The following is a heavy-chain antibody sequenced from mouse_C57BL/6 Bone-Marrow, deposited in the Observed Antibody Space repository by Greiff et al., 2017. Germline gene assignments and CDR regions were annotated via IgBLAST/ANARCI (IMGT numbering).Heavy chain of an antibody. CDR1: GYTFTSYG. CDR2: IYPRSGNT. V-gene: IGHV1-81*01. Sequence: VQLQQSGAELARPGASVKLSCKASGYTFTSYGISWVKQRTGQGLEWIGEIYPRSGNTYYNEKFKGKATLTADKSSSTAYMELRSLTSEDSAVYFWARDAYHSNQGAMDYWGQGTSVTVSS. CDR3: ARDAYHSNQGAMDY. D-gene: IGHD2-5*01. J-gene: IGHJ4*01.